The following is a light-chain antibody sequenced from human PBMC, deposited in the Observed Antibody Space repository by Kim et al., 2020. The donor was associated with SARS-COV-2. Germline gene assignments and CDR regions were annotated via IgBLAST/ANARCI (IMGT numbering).Light chain of an antibody. V-gene: IGKV1-5*01. CDR1: QSIHKW. J-gene: IGKJ1*01. CDR2: DAS. CDR3: QQYNTSLRT. Sequence: ASFGDRVTITCRASQSIHKWLAWYQQKPGTAPKLLIYDASDLEDGVSSRFNGNGSGTEFSLTIGSLQPDDFATYYCQQYNTSLRTFGQGTKVDIK.